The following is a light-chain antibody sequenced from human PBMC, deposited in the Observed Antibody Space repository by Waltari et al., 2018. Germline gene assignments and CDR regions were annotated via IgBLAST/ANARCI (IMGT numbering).Light chain of an antibody. V-gene: IGKV2-30*01. J-gene: IGKJ1*01. Sequence: DVVLTQSPLSLPVTLGQPASISCRSSQSLLSSDGNTYFNWSQQRPGQSPRRLVYKVSNRDSGVPDRFSGSGSGTIFTLRISRVEAEDVGVYYCMQGTLRPWTFGQGTKVEIK. CDR3: MQGTLRPWT. CDR1: QSLLSSDGNTY. CDR2: KVS.